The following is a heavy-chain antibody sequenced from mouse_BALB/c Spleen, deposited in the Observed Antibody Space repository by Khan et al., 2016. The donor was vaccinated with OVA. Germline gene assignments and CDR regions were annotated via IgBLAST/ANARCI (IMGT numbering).Heavy chain of an antibody. CDR3: ASGGYWYFDV. J-gene: IGHJ1*01. D-gene: IGHD1-1*02. CDR2: INTYTGEQ. V-gene: IGHV9-3-1*01. CDR1: GYSFTNYG. Sequence: QIQLVQSGPEVKKPGETVKISCKASGYSFTNYGMNWVRQAPGKGLKWMGWINTYTGEQTYADDFKGRFAFSLETSDSTAYLQINNLKNEDTATYFCASGGYWYFDVWGAGTTVTVSS.